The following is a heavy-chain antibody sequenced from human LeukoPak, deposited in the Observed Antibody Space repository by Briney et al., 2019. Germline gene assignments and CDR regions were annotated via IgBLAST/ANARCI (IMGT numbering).Heavy chain of an antibody. Sequence: ASVKVSCKASGYTFTSYYMHWVRQAPGQGLEWMGIINPSGGSTSDAQKFQDRVTMTRDKSTSTVYMELSSLRSEDTAVYYCARSYDYVWGSHPHYFDYWGQGTLVTVSS. D-gene: IGHD3-16*02. CDR1: GYTFTSYY. CDR3: ARSYDYVWGSHPHYFDY. CDR2: INPSGGST. J-gene: IGHJ4*02. V-gene: IGHV1-46*01.